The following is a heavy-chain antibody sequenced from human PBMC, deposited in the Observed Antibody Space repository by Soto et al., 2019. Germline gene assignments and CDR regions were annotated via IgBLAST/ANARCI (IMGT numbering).Heavy chain of an antibody. V-gene: IGHV1-69*02. J-gene: IGHJ4*02. Sequence: QVQLVQSGAEVKKPGSSVKVSCKASGGTFSSYTISWVRQAPGQGLEWMGRIIPILGIANYAQKFQGRVTITADKSTSTDYMELSSLRSEDTAVYYCAQGYCSSTSCSLDYWGQGTLVTGSS. CDR2: IIPILGIA. D-gene: IGHD2-2*01. CDR1: GGTFSSYT. CDR3: AQGYCSSTSCSLDY.